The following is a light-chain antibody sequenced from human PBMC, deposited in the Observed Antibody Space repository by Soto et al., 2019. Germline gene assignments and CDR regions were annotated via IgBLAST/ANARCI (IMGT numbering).Light chain of an antibody. V-gene: IGKV3-20*01. J-gene: IGKJ5*01. CDR1: QRVSSSY. CDR2: GAS. CDR3: QQYGNALIT. Sequence: EIVLTQSPGTLSLSPGERATLSCRASQRVSSSYLAWYQQKPGQAPRLLIYGASSRATGIPDRFSGSGSGTDFTLTISRLEPEDFAVYYCQQYGNALITFGQGTLLEIK.